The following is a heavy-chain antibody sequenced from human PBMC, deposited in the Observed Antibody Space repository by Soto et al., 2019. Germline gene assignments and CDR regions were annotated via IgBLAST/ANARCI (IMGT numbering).Heavy chain of an antibody. CDR1: GFTFSSYA. CDR3: AKDTRYGDYVRWFDS. J-gene: IGHJ5*01. V-gene: IGHV3-23*01. D-gene: IGHD4-17*01. CDR2: STASGGRT. Sequence: EVHLLESGGGLVQPGGSLRLSCTASGFTFSSYAMTWVRQAPGRGLEGVSGSTASGGRTYYADSVKGRFTVSRDNAKSTLYLQMNSLRAEDTAVYYCAKDTRYGDYVRWFDSWGQGTLVTVSS.